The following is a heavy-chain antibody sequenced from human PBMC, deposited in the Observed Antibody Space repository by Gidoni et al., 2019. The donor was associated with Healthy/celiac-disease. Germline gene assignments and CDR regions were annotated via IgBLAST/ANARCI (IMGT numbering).Heavy chain of an antibody. CDR3: AKDWGIAVAGTGFGDY. D-gene: IGHD6-19*01. V-gene: IGHV3-23*01. J-gene: IGHJ4*02. CDR2: ISGSGGST. CDR1: GFTFSSYA. Sequence: EVQLLEAGGGLVQPGGSLRLSCAASGFTFSSYAMSWVRQAPGQGLAWVSAISGSGGSTYYADSVKGRFNISGHNTKNTLYLQMNSLRAEVTAVYYGAKDWGIAVAGTGFGDYWGQGTLVTVSS.